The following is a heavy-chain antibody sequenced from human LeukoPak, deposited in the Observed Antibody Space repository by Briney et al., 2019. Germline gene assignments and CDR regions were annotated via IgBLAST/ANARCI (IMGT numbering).Heavy chain of an antibody. Sequence: SETLSLTCTVSGGSISSYYWSWIRQPAGKGLEWIGRIYSTGSTNYNPSLKSRVTMSVDTSKNQFSLRLRSVTAADTAVYYCARQIASAGTAGFDFWGQGALLSVPS. J-gene: IGHJ4*02. CDR2: IYSTGST. CDR1: GGSISSYY. CDR3: ARQIASAGTAGFDF. D-gene: IGHD6-13*01. V-gene: IGHV4-4*07.